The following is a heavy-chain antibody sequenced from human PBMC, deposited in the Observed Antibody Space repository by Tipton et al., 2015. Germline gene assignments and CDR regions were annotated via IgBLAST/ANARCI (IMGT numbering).Heavy chain of an antibody. CDR1: GGSFSSYA. Sequence: QLVQSGAEVKKPGSSVKVSCKASGGSFSSYAVSWVRQAPGQGLEWMGGSIPIFASPKYAQKFQGRVTILVDRFTDTAYMELRSLRSEDTAVYYCARGNYYDSSLGRMDVWGQGTTVTVSS. D-gene: IGHD3-22*01. CDR3: ARGNYYDSSLGRMDV. J-gene: IGHJ6*02. V-gene: IGHV1-69*01. CDR2: SIPIFASP.